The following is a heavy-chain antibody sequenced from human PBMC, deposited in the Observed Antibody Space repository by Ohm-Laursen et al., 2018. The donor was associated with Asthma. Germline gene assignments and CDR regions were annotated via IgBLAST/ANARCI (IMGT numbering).Heavy chain of an antibody. CDR3: AREEWNYVGAFDI. J-gene: IGHJ3*02. CDR2: ISSSSSYT. D-gene: IGHD1-7*01. Sequence: GSLRLSCTASGYSFSLYSIHWIRQAPGKGLEWVSYISSSSSYTNYADSVKGRFTISRDNAKNSLYLQMNSLRAEDTAVYYCAREEWNYVGAFDIWGQGTMVTVSS. V-gene: IGHV3-11*06. CDR1: GYSFSLYS.